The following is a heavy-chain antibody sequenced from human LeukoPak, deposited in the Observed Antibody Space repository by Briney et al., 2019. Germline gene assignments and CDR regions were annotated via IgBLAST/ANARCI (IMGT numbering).Heavy chain of an antibody. CDR3: ARHERSVAVAGSFDF. CDR2: IYFGGTT. CDR1: GGSISTTSFY. J-gene: IGHJ4*02. D-gene: IGHD6-19*01. Sequence: SETLSLTCTVSGGSISTTSFYWAWIRQPPGKGLEWIGSIYFGGTTHYNPSLKSRVTISVDTSKNNFSLKLTSLTVADTAVYYCARHERSVAVAGSFDFWGQGTLVTVSS. V-gene: IGHV4-39*01.